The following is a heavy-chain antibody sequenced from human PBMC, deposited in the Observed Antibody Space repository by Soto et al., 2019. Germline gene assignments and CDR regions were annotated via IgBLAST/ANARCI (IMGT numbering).Heavy chain of an antibody. Sequence: QVQLVESGGGVVQPGTSLRLSCVASGFASSSFGMHWVRQAPGKGLEWVAIIWYDGSDKYYGDSVKGRFTISRDNSKNTLFLQMNSLRAEDTAVYHCAFGNLSYYFDYWGQGTPVTVSS. D-gene: IGHD3-16*01. J-gene: IGHJ4*02. V-gene: IGHV3-33*01. CDR3: AFGNLSYYFDY. CDR1: GFASSSFG. CDR2: IWYDGSDK.